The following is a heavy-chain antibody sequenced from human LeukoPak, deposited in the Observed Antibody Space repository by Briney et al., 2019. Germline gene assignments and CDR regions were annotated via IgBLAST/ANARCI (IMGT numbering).Heavy chain of an antibody. D-gene: IGHD6-13*01. Sequence: PGGSLRLSCAASGFTFSSYAMSWVRQAPGKGLEWVSAISGSGGSTYYADSVKGRFTISRDNSKNTLYLQMNSLRAEDTAVYYCASPTAYSSSWYGAPFDYWGQGTLVTVSS. V-gene: IGHV3-23*01. CDR1: GFTFSSYA. CDR2: ISGSGGST. CDR3: ASPTAYSSSWYGAPFDY. J-gene: IGHJ4*02.